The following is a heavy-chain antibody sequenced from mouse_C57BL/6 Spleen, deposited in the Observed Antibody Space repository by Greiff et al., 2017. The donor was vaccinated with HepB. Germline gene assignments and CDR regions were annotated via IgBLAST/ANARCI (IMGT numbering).Heavy chain of an antibody. CDR1: GYTFTSYW. D-gene: IGHD1-1*01. CDR2: IYPGSGST. V-gene: IGHV1-55*01. J-gene: IGHJ2*01. Sequence: QVQLQQPGAELVKPGASVKMSCKASGYTFTSYWITWVKQRPGQGLEWIGDIYPGSGSTNYNEKLKSKATLTVDTSSSTAYMQLSSLTSEDSAVYYCARPHYYGSTRDYWGQGTTLTVSS. CDR3: ARPHYYGSTRDY.